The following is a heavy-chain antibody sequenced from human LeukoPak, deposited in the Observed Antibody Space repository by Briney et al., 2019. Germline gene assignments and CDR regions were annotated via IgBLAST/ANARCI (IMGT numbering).Heavy chain of an antibody. CDR3: ARSKGYSYLDY. D-gene: IGHD2-15*01. J-gene: IGHJ4*02. Sequence: GGSLRLSCAVSGFTFTTYWMNWVRQAPGKGLEWVANIKEDGSEEFYVDSVKGRFTISRDNAKNSLYLQMNSLRAEDTAVYYCARSKGYSYLDYWGQGTLVTVS. V-gene: IGHV3-7*01. CDR1: GFTFTTYW. CDR2: IKEDGSEE.